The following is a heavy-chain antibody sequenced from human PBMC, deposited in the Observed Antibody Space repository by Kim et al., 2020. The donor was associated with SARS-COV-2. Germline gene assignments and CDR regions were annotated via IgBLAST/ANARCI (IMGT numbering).Heavy chain of an antibody. CDR1: GYSFTTFA. Sequence: ASVKVSCKASGYSFTTFALYWVRRAPGQRLEWMGWINGGNGNTRYSQKFQARVSITRDTSATTAYLELSGLRSEDTAVYYCAREAVAGSFDDWGQGTLVTVSS. V-gene: IGHV1-3*01. CDR3: AREAVAGSFDD. D-gene: IGHD6-19*01. CDR2: INGGNGNT. J-gene: IGHJ4*02.